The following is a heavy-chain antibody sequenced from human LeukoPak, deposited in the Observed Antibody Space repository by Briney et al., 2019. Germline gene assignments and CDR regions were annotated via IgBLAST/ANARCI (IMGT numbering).Heavy chain of an antibody. CDR1: GGSISSGGYY. D-gene: IGHD3-16*02. V-gene: IGHV4-31*03. J-gene: IGHJ4*02. CDR2: IYYSGST. CDR3: ARGELSNAETFDY. Sequence: SETLSLTCTVSGGSISSGGYYWSWIRQHPGKGLEWIGYIYYSGSTYYNPSLKSRVTISVDTSKNQFSLKLSSVTAADTAVYYCARGELSNAETFDYWGQGTLVTVSS.